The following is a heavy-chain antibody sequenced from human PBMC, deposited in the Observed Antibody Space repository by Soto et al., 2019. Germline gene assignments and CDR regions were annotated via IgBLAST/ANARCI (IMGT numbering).Heavy chain of an antibody. CDR1: GFTFSSYG. CDR2: ISYDGSNK. V-gene: IGHV3-30*18. CDR3: AKGMVTGY. J-gene: IGHJ4*02. Sequence: QVQLVESGGGVVQPGRSLRLSCAASGFTFSSYGMHWVRQAPGKGLEWVAVISYDGSNKYYADSVKGRFTISRDNSKNTLYLQMYSLRAEDTAVYYCAKGMVTGYWGQGTLVTVSS. D-gene: IGHD2-21*02.